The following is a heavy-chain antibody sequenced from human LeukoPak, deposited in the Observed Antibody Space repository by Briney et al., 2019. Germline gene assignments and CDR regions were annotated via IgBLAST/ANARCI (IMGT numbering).Heavy chain of an antibody. CDR3: AREDGEQLLWFGELSGGNDY. J-gene: IGHJ4*02. V-gene: IGHV3-7*01. D-gene: IGHD3-10*01. Sequence: SGGSLRLSCAASGFTFSSYWMSWVRQAPGKGLEWVANIKKDGSEKYYVDSVKGRFTISRDNAKNSLYLQMNSLRAEDTAVYYCAREDGEQLLWFGELSGGNDYWGQGTLVTVSS. CDR1: GFTFSSYW. CDR2: IKKDGSEK.